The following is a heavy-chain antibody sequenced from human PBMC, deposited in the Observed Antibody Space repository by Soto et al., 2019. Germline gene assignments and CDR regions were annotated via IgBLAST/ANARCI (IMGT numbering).Heavy chain of an antibody. CDR1: GYTFTSYD. J-gene: IGHJ4*02. Sequence: QVQLVQSGAEVKKPGASVKVSCKASGYTFTSYDINWVRQATGQGLEWMGWMNPNSGNTGYAQKFQGRVTMTRNTYISAAHMELRSLGHEDTAVYYCARVGYYYDSSGYYLSFDYWGQGPLVTVS. CDR2: MNPNSGNT. V-gene: IGHV1-8*01. CDR3: ARVGYYYDSSGYYLSFDY. D-gene: IGHD3-22*01.